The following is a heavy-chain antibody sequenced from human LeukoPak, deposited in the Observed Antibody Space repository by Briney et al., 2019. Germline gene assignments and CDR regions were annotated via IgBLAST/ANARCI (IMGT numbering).Heavy chain of an antibody. CDR2: ISAYNGNT. J-gene: IGHJ2*01. V-gene: IGHV1-18*01. CDR3: ARDLRYCSSTSCSDWYFDL. D-gene: IGHD2-2*01. Sequence: ASVKVSCKASGYTFTSYGISWVRQAPGQGLEWMGWISAYNGNTNYAQKLQGRVTMTTDTSTSTAYMELRSLRSDDTAVYYCARDLRYCSSTSCSDWYFDLWGRGTLVTVS. CDR1: GYTFTSYG.